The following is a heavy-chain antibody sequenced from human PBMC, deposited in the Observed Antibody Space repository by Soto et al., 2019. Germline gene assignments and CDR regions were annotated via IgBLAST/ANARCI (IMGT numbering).Heavy chain of an antibody. CDR3: ARGWDANS. J-gene: IGHJ4*02. D-gene: IGHD6-19*01. CDR1: GASVSSGNHY. CDR2: IYHSGIT. Sequence: QVQMQESGPGLVKPSETLSLTCTVSGASVSSGNHYWSWIRQPPGKGLEWIGYIYHSGITNYNPSLKSRVTISADTSRNKFSLKVSSVTAADTAVYYCARGWDANSWGQGTLVTVSS. V-gene: IGHV4-61*01.